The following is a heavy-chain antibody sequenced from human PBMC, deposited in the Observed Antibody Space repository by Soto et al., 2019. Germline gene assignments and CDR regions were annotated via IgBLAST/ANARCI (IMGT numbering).Heavy chain of an antibody. CDR1: GYTLTSYY. CDR2: INPSGGST. V-gene: IGHV1-46*01. J-gene: IGHJ6*02. Sequence: GASVKVSCKASGYTLTSYYMHWVRQAPGQGLEWMGIINPSGGSTSYAQKFQGRVTMTRDTSTSTVYMELSSLRSEDTAVYYCARADYYDSSGYYPSYYYYGMDVWGQGTTVTVSS. D-gene: IGHD3-22*01. CDR3: ARADYYDSSGYYPSYYYYGMDV.